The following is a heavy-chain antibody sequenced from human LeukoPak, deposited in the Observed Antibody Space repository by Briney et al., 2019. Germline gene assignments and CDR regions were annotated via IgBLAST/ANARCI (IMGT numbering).Heavy chain of an antibody. CDR2: INPNSGGT. CDR3: ARDADRRAAFDI. Sequence: ASVKVSCKASGYTFTGYYMHWVRQAPGQGLEWMGWINPNSGGTNYAQKFQGRVTMTRDTSISTAYMELSRLRSDDTAVYYCARDADRRAAFDIWGQGTMVTVSS. J-gene: IGHJ3*02. V-gene: IGHV1-2*02. CDR1: GYTFTGYY. D-gene: IGHD1-14*01.